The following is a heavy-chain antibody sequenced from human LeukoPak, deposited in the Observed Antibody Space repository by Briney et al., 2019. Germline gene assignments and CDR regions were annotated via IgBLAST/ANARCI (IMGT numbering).Heavy chain of an antibody. CDR3: ARGRLLRGPLQLWLNYYYYMDV. CDR2: IIPMPGTT. Sequence: GASVKVSCKASGGTFSSYAISWVRQAPGQGLEWMGRIIPMPGTTDYAQKFQGRVTITADKSTTTAYMELSSLRSEDTAVYYCARGRLLRGPLQLWLNYYYYMDVWGKGTTVTVSS. J-gene: IGHJ6*03. V-gene: IGHV1-69*04. CDR1: GGTFSSYA. D-gene: IGHD5-18*01.